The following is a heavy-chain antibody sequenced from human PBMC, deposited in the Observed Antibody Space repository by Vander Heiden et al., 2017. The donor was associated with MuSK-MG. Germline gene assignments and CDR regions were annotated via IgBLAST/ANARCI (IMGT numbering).Heavy chain of an antibody. V-gene: IGHV3-48*01. J-gene: IGHJ4*02. Sequence: EVQLVASGGGLVQPGGSLRLSCAASGFTFSSYSMNWVRQAPGKGLEWVSYISSSSSTIYYADSVKGRFTISRDNAKNALYLQMNSLRAEDTAVYYCARDGSSSWYYPSSPNTIYCDYWGQGTLVTVSS. CDR3: ARDGSSSWYYPSSPNTIYCDY. CDR1: GFTFSSYS. CDR2: ISSSSSTI. D-gene: IGHD6-13*01.